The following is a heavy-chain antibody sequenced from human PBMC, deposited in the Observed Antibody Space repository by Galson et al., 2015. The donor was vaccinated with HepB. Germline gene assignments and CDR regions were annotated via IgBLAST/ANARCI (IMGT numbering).Heavy chain of an antibody. CDR2: IKEDGSEK. D-gene: IGHD2-2*01. J-gene: IGHJ4*02. CDR3: ARGGSRFASD. CDR1: GFTFSSYW. V-gene: IGHV3-7*01. Sequence: SLRLSCAASGFTFSSYWMSWVRQAPGMGLEWVANIKEDGSEKNYVDSVKGRFTISRDNAKNSLSLQMSSLRAEDTAVYYCARGGSRFASDWGRGTLSSSPQ.